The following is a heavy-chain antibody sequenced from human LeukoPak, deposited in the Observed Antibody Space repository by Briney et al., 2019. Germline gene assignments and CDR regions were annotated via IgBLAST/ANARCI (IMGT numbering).Heavy chain of an antibody. D-gene: IGHD1/OR15-1a*01. CDR2: VSHDGSNK. CDR3: ARDLLAGTGGDY. J-gene: IGHJ4*02. V-gene: IGHV3-30*04. Sequence: QPGGSLRLSCAASGFTFSNFPTQWVRQAPGKGLEWVAVVSHDGSNKYYADSVKGRFIISRDNSKNTLYLQVSSLRPDDTAVYYCARDLLAGTGGDYWGQGTLVTVSS. CDR1: GFTFSNFP.